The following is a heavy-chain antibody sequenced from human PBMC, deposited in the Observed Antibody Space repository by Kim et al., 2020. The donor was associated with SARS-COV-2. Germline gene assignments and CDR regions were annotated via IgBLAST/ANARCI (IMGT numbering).Heavy chain of an antibody. CDR1: GGSISSSSYY. CDR3: ARLLLQIYYGSGALWFDP. Sequence: SETLSLTCTVSGGSISSSSYYWGWIRQPPGKGLEWIGSIYYSGSTYYNPSLKSRVTISVDTSKNQFSLKLSSVTAADTAVYYCARLLLQIYYGSGALWFDPWGQGTLVTVSS. CDR2: IYYSGST. D-gene: IGHD3-10*01. V-gene: IGHV4-39*01. J-gene: IGHJ5*02.